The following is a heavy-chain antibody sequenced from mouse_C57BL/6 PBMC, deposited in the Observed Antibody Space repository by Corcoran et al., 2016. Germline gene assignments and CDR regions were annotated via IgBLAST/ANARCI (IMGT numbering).Heavy chain of an antibody. J-gene: IGHJ3*01. CDR3: AREGWDGFAY. V-gene: IGHV3-6*01. Sequence: DVQLQESGPGLVKPSQSLSLTCSVTGYSITSGYYWNWIRQFPGNKLEWMGYISYDGSNNYNPSLKNRISITRDTSKNQFFLKLNSVTTEDTATYYCAREGWDGFAYWGQGTLVTVSA. CDR1: GYSITSGYY. CDR2: ISYDGSN. D-gene: IGHD4-1*01.